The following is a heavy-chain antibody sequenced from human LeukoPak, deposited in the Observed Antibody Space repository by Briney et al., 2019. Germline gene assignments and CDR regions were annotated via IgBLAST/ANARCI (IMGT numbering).Heavy chain of an antibody. V-gene: IGHV4-34*01. D-gene: IGHD3-3*01. CDR3: ARHKYDFWSGYSNGGLDP. Sequence: SETLSLTCAVYGGSFSSYYWGWIRQPPGKGLEWIGEINHSGSTNYNPSLKSRVTISVDTSKNQFSLKLSSVTAADTAVYYCARHKYDFWSGYSNGGLDPWGQGTLVTVSS. CDR2: INHSGST. J-gene: IGHJ5*02. CDR1: GGSFSSYY.